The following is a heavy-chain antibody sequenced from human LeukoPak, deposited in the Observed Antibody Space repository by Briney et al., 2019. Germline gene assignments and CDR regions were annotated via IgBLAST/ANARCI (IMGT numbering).Heavy chain of an antibody. V-gene: IGHV4-39*07. CDR3: ASLIRQGHYAMDV. CDR2: IYYSGTT. CDR1: GDSILTRTYY. Sequence: SETLSLTCTVSGDSILTRTYYWGWIRQPPGKGLEWIGSIYYSGTTHYNPSLKSRVTISLDTSKNQFSLRLSSVTAADTAVYYCASLIRQGHYAMDVWGQGTMVTVSS. J-gene: IGHJ6*02.